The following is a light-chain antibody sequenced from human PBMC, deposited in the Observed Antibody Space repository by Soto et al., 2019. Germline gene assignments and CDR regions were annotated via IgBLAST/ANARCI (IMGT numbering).Light chain of an antibody. CDR2: GAS. CDR1: QSVSSNY. CDR3: QQYGTSPVA. J-gene: IGKJ4*01. V-gene: IGKV3-20*01. Sequence: EIVLTQSPGTLSLSPGERATLSCRASQSVSSNYLAWYQQKTGQAPRLLIYGASSRATGIPDRFSGRGSGTDFTLTISELEPEDFAVYYCQQYGTSPVAFGGGSKVEIQ.